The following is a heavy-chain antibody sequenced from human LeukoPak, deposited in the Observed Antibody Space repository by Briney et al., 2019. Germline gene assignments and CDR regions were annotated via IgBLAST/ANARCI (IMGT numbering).Heavy chain of an antibody. CDR3: ARVSVPNWFDP. J-gene: IGHJ5*02. D-gene: IGHD3-10*01. Sequence: SVNVSCTASGGTFSSYSISGVRQPPAQGLEWMGGIIPIFWTANYDQKFQSRFTITADESKNTASLELSTLTSEDTAVYYCARVSVPNWFDPWGRGTLVTVSS. V-gene: IGHV1-69*13. CDR2: IIPIFWTA. CDR1: GGTFSSYS.